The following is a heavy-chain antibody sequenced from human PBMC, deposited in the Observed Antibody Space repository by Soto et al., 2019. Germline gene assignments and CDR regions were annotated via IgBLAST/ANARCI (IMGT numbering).Heavy chain of an antibody. Sequence: ASVKVPCKASGYTFTSYAMHWVRQAPGQRLEWMGWINAGNGNTKYSQKFQGRVTITRDTSASTAYMELSSLRSEDTAVYYCARDFDYYGSGCYYNYFDYWGQGTLVTVSS. CDR1: GYTFTSYA. D-gene: IGHD3-10*01. CDR3: ARDFDYYGSGCYYNYFDY. CDR2: INAGNGNT. V-gene: IGHV1-3*01. J-gene: IGHJ4*02.